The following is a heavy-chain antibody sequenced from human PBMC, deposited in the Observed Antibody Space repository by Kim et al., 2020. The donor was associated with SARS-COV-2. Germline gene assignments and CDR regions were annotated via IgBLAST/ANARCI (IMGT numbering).Heavy chain of an antibody. CDR3: ARGGRMTTVTTGYYYYYYMDV. CDR2: IYPGDSDT. CDR1: GYSFTSYW. D-gene: IGHD4-4*01. J-gene: IGHJ6*03. V-gene: IGHV5-51*01. Sequence: GESLQISCKGSGYSFTSYWIGWVRQMPGKGLEWMGIIYPGDSDTRYSPSFQGQVTISADKSISTAYLQWSSLKASDTAMYYCARGGRMTTVTTGYYYYYYMDVWGKGTTVTVSS.